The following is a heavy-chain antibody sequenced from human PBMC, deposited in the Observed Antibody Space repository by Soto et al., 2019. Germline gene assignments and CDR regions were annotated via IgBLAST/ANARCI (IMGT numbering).Heavy chain of an antibody. CDR1: GFTFNAYV. CDR3: ARGRGDYYDSSGYHSAYYFGMDV. V-gene: IGHV3-21*01. Sequence: GGSLRLSCAASGFTFNAYVMNWVRQAPGKGLEWVSSISGLGSYIYYTDLEKGRFTISRDNAKNALHLQMNSRRAEDTAVYYCARGRGDYYDSSGYHSAYYFGMDVWGQGTTVTVSS. CDR2: ISGLGSYI. J-gene: IGHJ6*02. D-gene: IGHD3-22*01.